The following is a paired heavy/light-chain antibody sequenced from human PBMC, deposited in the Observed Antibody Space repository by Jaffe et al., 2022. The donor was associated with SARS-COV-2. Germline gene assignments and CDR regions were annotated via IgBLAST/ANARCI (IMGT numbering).Light chain of an antibody. V-gene: IGKV1-39*01. CDR2: GAS. Sequence: DIQMTQSPSSLSASVGDRVTITCRASQTINNYLNWYQQKPGKAPELLIYGASTLQIGVPSRFSGSGSGTDFTLTITSLQPEDFAAYYCQQGFRTPPSFGGGTKVEIK. CDR3: QQGFRTPPS. J-gene: IGKJ4*01. CDR1: QTINNY.
Heavy chain of an antibody. CDR3: AKDRGAAVAGTHLDY. CDR1: GFTLSTYA. V-gene: IGHV3-23*01. J-gene: IGHJ4*02. Sequence: EVQLLESGGGLAQPGGSLRLSCVASGFTLSTYAMTWVRQAPGKGLEWVSSISSSGGSTYYADSVRGRSTISRDNSKNTLYLQMNSLRGEDTAVYYCAKDRGAAVAGTHLDYWGQGTLVTVSS. CDR2: ISSSGGST. D-gene: IGHD6-19*01.